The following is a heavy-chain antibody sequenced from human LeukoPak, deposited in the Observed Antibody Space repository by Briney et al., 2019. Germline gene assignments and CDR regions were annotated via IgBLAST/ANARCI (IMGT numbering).Heavy chain of an antibody. D-gene: IGHD3-10*01. Sequence: SETLSLTCTVSGGSISNYYWSWIRQPPGKGLEWIGYIYYSGSTNYNPSLKSRVTISVDTSKNQFSLKLTSVTAADTAVYYCARDRGVRVFDIWGQGTMVTVSS. V-gene: IGHV4-59*12. J-gene: IGHJ3*02. CDR1: GGSISNYY. CDR2: IYYSGST. CDR3: ARDRGVRVFDI.